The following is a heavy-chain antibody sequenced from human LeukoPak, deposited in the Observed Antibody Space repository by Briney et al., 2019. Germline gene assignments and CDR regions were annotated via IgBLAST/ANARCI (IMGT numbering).Heavy chain of an antibody. D-gene: IGHD6-19*01. CDR2: IYYSGST. V-gene: IGHV4-31*03. J-gene: IGHJ4*02. CDR3: AKGIAVAGPLRSYYFDY. CDR1: GGSISSGGYY. Sequence: SETLSLTCTVSGGSISSGGYYWSWIRQHPGKGLEWLGYIYYSGSTYYNPSLKSRVTISVDTSKHQFSLTLSSVTAADTAVYYCAKGIAVAGPLRSYYFDYWGQGTLVTVSS.